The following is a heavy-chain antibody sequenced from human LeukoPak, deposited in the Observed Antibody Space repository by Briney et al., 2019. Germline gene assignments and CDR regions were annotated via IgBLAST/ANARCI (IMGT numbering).Heavy chain of an antibody. Sequence: GASVKVSCKASGGTFSSYAISWVRQAPGQGLEWMGGIIPIFGTANYAQKFQGRVMITADESTSTAYMELSSLRSEDTAVYYCARDGIRGIAAAGTTWFDPWGQGTLVTVSS. CDR3: ARDGIRGIAAAGTTWFDP. CDR1: GGTFSSYA. V-gene: IGHV1-69*13. D-gene: IGHD6-13*01. CDR2: IIPIFGTA. J-gene: IGHJ5*02.